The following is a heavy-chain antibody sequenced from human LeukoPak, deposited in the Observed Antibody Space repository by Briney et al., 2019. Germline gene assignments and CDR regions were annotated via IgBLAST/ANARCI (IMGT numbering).Heavy chain of an antibody. CDR1: RFTFKSYW. CDR3: ARDQGEEFDF. D-gene: IGHD3-16*01. Sequence: GGSLRLSCAASRFTFKSYWMSWVRQAPGKGLEWVANIKQDESEKYYVDSVKGRFTISRDNANNSLYLQMNSLRAEDTAVYYCARDQGEEFDFWGQGTLVTVSS. CDR2: IKQDESEK. J-gene: IGHJ4*02. V-gene: IGHV3-7*01.